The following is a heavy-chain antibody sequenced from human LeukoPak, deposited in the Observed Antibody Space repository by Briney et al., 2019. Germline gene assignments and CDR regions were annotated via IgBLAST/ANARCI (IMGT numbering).Heavy chain of an antibody. CDR3: ARLFTTTGWGDLGY. Sequence: ASVKVSCKASGYIFSDYYIYWVRQAPEQGLEWLGWINPYDGVTKYAQQFQGRVTMTRDTSISTAYMELYRLRSDDTAVYYCARLFTTTGWGDLGYWGQGTLVTVSS. CDR1: GYIFSDYY. J-gene: IGHJ4*02. D-gene: IGHD1-1*01. CDR2: INPYDGVT. V-gene: IGHV1-2*02.